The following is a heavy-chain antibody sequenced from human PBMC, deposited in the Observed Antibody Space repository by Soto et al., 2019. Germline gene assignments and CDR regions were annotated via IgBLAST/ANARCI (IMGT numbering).Heavy chain of an antibody. CDR3: ARDSNYYYGMDV. J-gene: IGHJ6*02. D-gene: IGHD2-2*01. CDR2: IYYSGST. V-gene: IGHV4-30-4*01. Sequence: SETQSLTCTVSGGSISSGDYYWSWIRQPPGKGLEWIGYIYYSGSTYYNPSLKSRVTISVDTSKNQFSLKLSSVTAADTAVYYCARDSNYYYGMDVWGQGTTVTVSS. CDR1: GGSISSGDYY.